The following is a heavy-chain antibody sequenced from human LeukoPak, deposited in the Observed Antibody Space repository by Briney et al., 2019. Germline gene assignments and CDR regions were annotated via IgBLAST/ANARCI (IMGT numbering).Heavy chain of an antibody. D-gene: IGHD5-18*01. CDR3: AGSGYSYGIDY. Sequence: SETLSLTCTVSGGSIGSGGYYWSWIRQHPGKGLEWIGYIYYSGSTYYNPSLKSRVTISVDTSKNQFSLKLSSVTAADTAVYYCAGSGYSYGIDYWGQGTLVTVSS. CDR1: GGSIGSGGYY. CDR2: IYYSGST. V-gene: IGHV4-31*03. J-gene: IGHJ4*02.